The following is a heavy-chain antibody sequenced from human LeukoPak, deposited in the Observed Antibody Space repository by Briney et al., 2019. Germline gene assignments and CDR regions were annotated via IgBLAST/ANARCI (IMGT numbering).Heavy chain of an antibody. CDR2: IYYSGST. J-gene: IGHJ3*02. D-gene: IGHD3-22*01. CDR3: AREYYYDSSGYYPPHAFDI. Sequence: PSETLSLTCTVSGGSISTYYWSWIRQPPGKALEWIGYIYYSGSTNYNPSLKSRVTISVDTSKKQFSLKLSSVPAADPAVYYCAREYYYDSSGYYPPHAFDIWGQGTMVTVSS. CDR1: GGSISTYY. V-gene: IGHV4-59*01.